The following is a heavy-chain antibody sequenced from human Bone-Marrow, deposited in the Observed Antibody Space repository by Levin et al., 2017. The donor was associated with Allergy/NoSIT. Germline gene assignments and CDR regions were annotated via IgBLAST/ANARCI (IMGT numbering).Heavy chain of an antibody. D-gene: IGHD3-16*01. CDR2: ISNDGSNK. V-gene: IGHV3-30*18. CDR3: AKERFLLDY. CDR1: GFIFSSDG. J-gene: IGHJ4*02. Sequence: GESLKISCAASGFIFSSDGMHWVRQAPGKGLEWVALISNDGSNKFYADPVKGRFTISRDNTKNTLYLQMNNLRPNDTAVYYCAKERFLLDYWGQGILVTVSS.